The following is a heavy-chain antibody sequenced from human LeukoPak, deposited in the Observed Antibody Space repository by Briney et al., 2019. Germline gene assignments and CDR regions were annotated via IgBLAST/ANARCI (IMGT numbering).Heavy chain of an antibody. Sequence: GGSLRLSCAASGFTFSSYAMHWVRQAPGKGLEWVAVISYDGSNKYYADSVKGRFTISRDNSKNTLYLQMNSLRAEDTAVYYCAKLVVVKRFRTDAFDIWGQGTMVTVSS. CDR2: ISYDGSNK. CDR3: AKLVVVKRFRTDAFDI. D-gene: IGHD2-8*02. V-gene: IGHV3-30-3*02. CDR1: GFTFSSYA. J-gene: IGHJ3*02.